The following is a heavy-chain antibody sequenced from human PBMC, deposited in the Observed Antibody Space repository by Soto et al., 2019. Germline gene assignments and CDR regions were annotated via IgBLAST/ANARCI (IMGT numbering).Heavy chain of an antibody. J-gene: IGHJ4*02. CDR3: ARESEDLTSNFDY. V-gene: IGHV3-21*01. CDR1: GFTFTRYS. CDR2: ISSTTNYI. Sequence: EVQLVESGGGLVKPGGSLRLSCAASGFTFTRYSMNWVRQAPGKGLEWVSSISSTTNYIYYADSMKGRFTVFRDNAKNSVYLEMNSLSAEDTALYYCARESEDLTSNFDYWGQGTLVTVSS.